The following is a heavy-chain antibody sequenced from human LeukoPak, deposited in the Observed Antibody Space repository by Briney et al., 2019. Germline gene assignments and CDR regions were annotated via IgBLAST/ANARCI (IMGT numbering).Heavy chain of an antibody. CDR1: GGSLTSYY. D-gene: IGHD3-22*01. CDR2: VYSSGDT. J-gene: IGHJ4*02. CDR3: ARYYDGGGPRRRFFDS. Sequence: PSETLSLTCTVSGGSLTSYYWSWIRQPPGKGLEWIGHVYSSGDTNYNPSLKSRVTISPGTSGYHFSLILTSVTAADTAVYYCARYYDGGGPRRRFFDSWGQGTLVTVSS. V-gene: IGHV4-59*01.